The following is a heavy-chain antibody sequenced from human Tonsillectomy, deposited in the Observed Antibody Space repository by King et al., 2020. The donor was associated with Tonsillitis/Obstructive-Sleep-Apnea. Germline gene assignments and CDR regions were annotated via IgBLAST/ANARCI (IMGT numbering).Heavy chain of an antibody. J-gene: IGHJ4*02. CDR2: IYYSGST. CDR1: GGSISSSSYY. Sequence: QLQESGPGLVKPSETLSLTCTVSGGSISSSSYYWGWIRQPPGKGLEWIGSIYYSGSTYYNPSLKSRVTISVDTSKNQFSLKLSSVTAADTAVYYCARGSYYDYIWGSYPPGYWGQGTLVTVSS. D-gene: IGHD3-16*02. V-gene: IGHV4-39*01. CDR3: ARGSYYDYIWGSYPPGY.